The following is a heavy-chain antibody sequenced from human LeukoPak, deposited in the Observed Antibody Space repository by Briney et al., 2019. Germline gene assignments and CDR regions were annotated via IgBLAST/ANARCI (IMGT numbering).Heavy chain of an antibody. J-gene: IGHJ5*02. Sequence: PGGSLRLSCAASGFTFSSYSMTWVRQAPGKGLEWVSSISSSSSYIYYADSVKGRFTISRDNAKNSLYLQMNSLRAEDTAVYYCARGTRVAANLHTAWGQGTLVTVSS. CDR1: GFTFSSYS. CDR2: ISSSSSYI. D-gene: IGHD2-15*01. V-gene: IGHV3-21*01. CDR3: ARGTRVAANLHTA.